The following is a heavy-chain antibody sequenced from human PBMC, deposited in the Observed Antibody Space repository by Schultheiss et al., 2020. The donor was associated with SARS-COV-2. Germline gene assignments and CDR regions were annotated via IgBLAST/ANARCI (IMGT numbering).Heavy chain of an antibody. Sequence: ASVKVSCKASGYTFTSYDINWVRQATGQGLEWMGWINPNSGGTNYAQKFQGRVTMTEDTSTDTAYMELSSLRSEDTAVYYCARAGKAVAGYYYYGMDVWGQGTTVTVSS. V-gene: IGHV1-8*01. J-gene: IGHJ6*02. D-gene: IGHD6-19*01. CDR3: ARAGKAVAGYYYYGMDV. CDR2: INPNSGGT. CDR1: GYTFTSYD.